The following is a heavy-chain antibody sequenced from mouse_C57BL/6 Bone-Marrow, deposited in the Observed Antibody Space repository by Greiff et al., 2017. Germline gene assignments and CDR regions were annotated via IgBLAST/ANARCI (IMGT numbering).Heavy chain of an antibody. V-gene: IGHV1-69*01. CDR2: IDPSDSYT. Sequence: VQLQQPGAELVMPGASVKLSCKASGYTFTSYWMHWVKQRPGQGLEWIGEIDPSDSYTNYNQKFKGKSTLTVDKSSSTAYMQLSSLTSEDSAVYYCARTTVVATNFDVWGTGTTVTVSS. D-gene: IGHD1-1*01. J-gene: IGHJ1*03. CDR3: ARTTVVATNFDV. CDR1: GYTFTSYW.